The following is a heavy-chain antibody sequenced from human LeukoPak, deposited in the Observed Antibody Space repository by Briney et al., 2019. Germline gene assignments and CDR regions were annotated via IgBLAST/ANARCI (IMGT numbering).Heavy chain of an antibody. CDR1: GFTVSSNY. V-gene: IGHV3-53*01. CDR3: ARGGYYDRAFDI. Sequence: GGSLRLSCAASGFTVSSNYMSWVRQAPGKGLEWISVIYSGGSTYYADSVKGRFTISGDNSKNTLYLQMNSLRAEDTAVYYCARGGYYDRAFDIWGQGTMVTVSS. CDR2: IYSGGST. J-gene: IGHJ3*02. D-gene: IGHD3-3*01.